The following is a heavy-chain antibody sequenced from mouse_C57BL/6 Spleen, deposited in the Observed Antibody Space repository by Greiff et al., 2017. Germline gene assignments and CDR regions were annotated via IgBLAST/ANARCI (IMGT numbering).Heavy chain of an antibody. CDR3: APHYGSSYGRFAY. CDR2: IWSGGST. J-gene: IGHJ3*01. V-gene: IGHV2-2*01. D-gene: IGHD1-1*01. CDR1: GFSLTSYG. Sequence: QVQLQQSGPGLVQPSQCLSISCTVSGFSLTSYGVPWVRQSPGKGLEWLGVIWSGGSTDYNADFISRLSISKDNSKGQIFFIRHSLQADDTSIYYCAPHYGSSYGRFAYWGQGTLVTVSA.